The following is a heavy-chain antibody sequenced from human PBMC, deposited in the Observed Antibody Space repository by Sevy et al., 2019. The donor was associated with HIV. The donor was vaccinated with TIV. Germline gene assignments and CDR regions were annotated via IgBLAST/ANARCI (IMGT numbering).Heavy chain of an antibody. CDR1: GFTFDDYG. D-gene: IGHD3-22*01. J-gene: IGHJ5*02. CDR2: INWNGGSI. CDR3: ARSGDDSSGFYYWWFDP. V-gene: IGHV3-20*04. Sequence: GGSLRLSCAASGFTFDDYGMSWVRQAPGKGLEWVSGINWNGGSISYADSVRGRFTISRDNAKNSLYLQMNSLRAEDTAFYYCARSGDDSSGFYYWWFDPWGREPWSPSPQ.